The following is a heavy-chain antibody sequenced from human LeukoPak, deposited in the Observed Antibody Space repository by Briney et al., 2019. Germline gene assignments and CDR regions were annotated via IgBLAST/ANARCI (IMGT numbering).Heavy chain of an antibody. CDR2: INHSGST. Sequence: GSLRLSCVASGFTFSTYAIHWIRQPPGKGLEWIGEINHSGSTNYNPSLKSRVTISVDTSKNQFSLKLSSVTAADTAVYYCARGPALRFLRYWGQGTLVTVSS. J-gene: IGHJ4*02. V-gene: IGHV4-34*01. CDR1: GFTFSTYA. D-gene: IGHD3-3*01. CDR3: ARGPALRFLRY.